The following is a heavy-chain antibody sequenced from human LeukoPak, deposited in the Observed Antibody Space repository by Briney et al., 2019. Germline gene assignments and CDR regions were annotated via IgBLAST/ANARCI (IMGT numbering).Heavy chain of an antibody. Sequence: GASVKVSCKASGYTFTSYDINWVRQATGQGLEWMGWMNPNSGNTGYAQKFQGRVTMTRNTSISTAYMELSSLRSDDTAVYYCARDRAARILRYFDWVLHYFDYWGQGTLVTVSS. J-gene: IGHJ4*02. CDR1: GYTFTSYD. CDR3: ARDRAARILRYFDWVLHYFDY. V-gene: IGHV1-8*01. D-gene: IGHD3-9*01. CDR2: MNPNSGNT.